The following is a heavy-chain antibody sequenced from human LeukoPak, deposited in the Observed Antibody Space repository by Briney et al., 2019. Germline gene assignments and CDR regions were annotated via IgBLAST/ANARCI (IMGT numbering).Heavy chain of an antibody. V-gene: IGHV3-74*01. J-gene: IGHJ5*02. Sequence: AGSLTLSCTASGFTFSNYWMHWIRQAPGKGLVWVSRINTDGRSTYYADSVKGRITISRDNAKNTLYLQMNSLRAEDTALYYCPKAAGNWFDPWGQGTLVTVSS. CDR1: GFTFSNYW. CDR3: PKAAGNWFDP. CDR2: INTDGRST.